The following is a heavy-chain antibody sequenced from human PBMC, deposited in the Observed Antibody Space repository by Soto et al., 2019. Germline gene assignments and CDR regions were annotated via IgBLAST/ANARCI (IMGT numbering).Heavy chain of an antibody. CDR3: ARGRGAAGTDSVQYYGMDV. V-gene: IGHV3-21*01. J-gene: IGHJ6*02. CDR1: GFTFSSYS. CDR2: ISSSSSYI. Sequence: PGGSLSLSCAASGFTFSSYSMNWVRQAPGKGLEWVSSISSSSSYIYYADSVKGRFTISRDNAKNSLYLQMNSLRAEDTAVYYCARGRGAAGTDSVQYYGMDVWGQGTTVTVSS. D-gene: IGHD6-13*01.